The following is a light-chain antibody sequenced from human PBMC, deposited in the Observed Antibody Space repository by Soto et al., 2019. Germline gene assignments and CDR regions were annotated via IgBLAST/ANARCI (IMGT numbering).Light chain of an antibody. J-gene: IGKJ5*01. CDR3: MQSTQLPPT. V-gene: IGKV2D-29*02. CDR2: EVS. CDR1: QSLLHITGETF. Sequence: VVMTQPPLSLSVTPGQPASISCTSSQSLLHITGETFLFWYLQKPGQSPQLLIYEVSTRVSGVPDRFSGSGSGTDFTLEISRVETDDVGLYYCMQSTQLPPTFGQGARLEVK.